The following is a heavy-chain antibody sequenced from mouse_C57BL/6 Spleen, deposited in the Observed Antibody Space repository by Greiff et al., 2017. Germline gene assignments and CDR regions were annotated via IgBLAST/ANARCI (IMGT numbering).Heavy chain of an antibody. Sequence: VQVVESGPGLVQPSQSLSITCTVSGFSLTSYGVHWVRQPPGKGLEWLGVIWSGGSTDYNAAFISRLSISKDNSKSQVFFKMNSLQADDTAIYYCANYDGYLMDYWGQGTSVTVSS. J-gene: IGHJ4*01. D-gene: IGHD2-3*01. CDR2: IWSGGST. V-gene: IGHV2-4*01. CDR3: ANYDGYLMDY. CDR1: GFSLTSYG.